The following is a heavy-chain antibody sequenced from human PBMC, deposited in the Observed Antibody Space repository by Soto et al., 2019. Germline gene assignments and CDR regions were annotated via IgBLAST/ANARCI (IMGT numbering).Heavy chain of an antibody. CDR2: IYYSGST. CDR3: ARKYYSGDWFAP. CDR1: GGSISSSSYY. J-gene: IGHJ5*02. Sequence: SETLSLTCTVSGGSISSSSYYWGWIRQPPGKGLEWIGSIYYSGSTYYNPSLKSRVTISVDTSKNQFSLKLSSVTAADTAVYYCARKYYSGDWFAPWGQGTLVPVSS. V-gene: IGHV4-39*01. D-gene: IGHD1-26*01.